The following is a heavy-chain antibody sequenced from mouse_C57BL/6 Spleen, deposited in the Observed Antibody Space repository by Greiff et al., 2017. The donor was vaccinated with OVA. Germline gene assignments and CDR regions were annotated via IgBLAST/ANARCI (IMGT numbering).Heavy chain of an antibody. J-gene: IGHJ1*03. CDR1: GYTFTSYD. CDR2: IYPRDGST. V-gene: IGHV1-85*01. D-gene: IGHD1-1*01. Sequence: QVQLQQSGPELVKPGASVKLSCKASGYTFTSYDINWVKQRPGQGLEWIGWIYPRDGSTKYNEKFKGKATLTVDTSSSTAYMELHSLTSEDSAVYFCARKVATPYWYLDVWGTGTTVTVSS. CDR3: ARKVATPYWYLDV.